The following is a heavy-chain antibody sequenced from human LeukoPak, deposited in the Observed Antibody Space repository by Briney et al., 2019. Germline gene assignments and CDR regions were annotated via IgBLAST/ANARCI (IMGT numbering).Heavy chain of an antibody. CDR1: GYTFTSYD. V-gene: IGHV1-18*01. Sequence: ASVKLSCKASGYTFTSYDINWVRQAPGQGVEWMGWISAYNGNTNYAQKLQRRVTMTTDTSTSTAYMELRSLRSDDTAVYYCARVVAVTDLPDYWGQGTLVTVSS. D-gene: IGHD6-19*01. CDR3: ARVVAVTDLPDY. J-gene: IGHJ4*02. CDR2: ISAYNGNT.